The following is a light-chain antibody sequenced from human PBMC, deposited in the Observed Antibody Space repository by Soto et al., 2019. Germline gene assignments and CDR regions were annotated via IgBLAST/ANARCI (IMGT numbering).Light chain of an antibody. CDR2: GAS. CDR3: QQYGSSYT. CDR1: QSVSSD. Sequence: EIVRTQSPATLSVSPGERVTLSCRASQSVSSDLAWYQQKPGQAPRLLVYGASNRVPGIPDRFSGSGSGTDFTLTISRLEPEDFVVYYCQQYGSSYTFGQGTKVDIK. V-gene: IGKV3-20*01. J-gene: IGKJ2*01.